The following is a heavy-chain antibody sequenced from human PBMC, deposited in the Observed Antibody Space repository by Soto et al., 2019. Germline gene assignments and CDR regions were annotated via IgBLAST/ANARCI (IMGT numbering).Heavy chain of an antibody. D-gene: IGHD3-3*01. J-gene: IGHJ5*02. CDR3: ARRSLTIFGVVTNWFDP. CDR2: INHSGST. CDR1: GGSFSGYY. Sequence: SETLSLTCAVYGGSFSGYYWSWIRQPPGKGLEWIGEINHSGSTNYNPSLKSRVTISVDTSKYQFSLKLSSVTAADTAVYYCARRSLTIFGVVTNWFDPWGQGTLVTVSS. V-gene: IGHV4-34*01.